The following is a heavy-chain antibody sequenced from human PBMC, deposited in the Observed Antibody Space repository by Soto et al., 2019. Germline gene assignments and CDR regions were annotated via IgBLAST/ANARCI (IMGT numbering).Heavy chain of an antibody. J-gene: IGHJ6*02. CDR1: GFSLSTSGVG. CDR3: AHSNRATPEALGYYYYGMDV. CDR2: LYCDDDK. V-gene: IGHV2-5*02. D-gene: IGHD3-16*01. Sequence: SGPTLVNPTQTLTLTCTFSGFSLSTSGVGVGWIRQPPGKALESLALLYCDDDKRYSPYLNSRLTITKDTSKNQVVLTRTNMEPVDTATYDCAHSNRATPEALGYYYYGMDVWGQGTTVTVSS.